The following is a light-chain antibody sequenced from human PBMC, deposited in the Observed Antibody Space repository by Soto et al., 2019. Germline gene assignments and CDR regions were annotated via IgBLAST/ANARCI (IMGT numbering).Light chain of an antibody. Sequence: IQLTQSPSSLSASVGDRVTITCRASQDISNYLAWYQQEPGKAPKLLIYATSTLQSGVPSRFSGSGSGTYFTLTIANLQPEDSATYYCQQLNSYPPWTFGQGTRLEI. CDR3: QQLNSYPPWT. J-gene: IGKJ5*01. CDR1: QDISNY. CDR2: ATS. V-gene: IGKV1-9*01.